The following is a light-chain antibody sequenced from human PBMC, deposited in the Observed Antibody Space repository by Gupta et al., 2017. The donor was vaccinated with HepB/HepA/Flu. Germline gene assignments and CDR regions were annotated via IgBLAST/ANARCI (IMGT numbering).Light chain of an antibody. CDR3: SSYTSSSTRV. CDR2: DVS. V-gene: IGLV2-14*03. J-gene: IGLJ2*01. CDR1: SSDVGGYNY. Sequence: QSALTQPASVSGSPGQPITISCTGTSSDVGGYNYVSWYQQHPGKAPKLMIYDVSNRPSGVSNRFSGSKSGTTASLTISGLQAEDEADYYCSSYTSSSTRVFGGGTKLTVL.